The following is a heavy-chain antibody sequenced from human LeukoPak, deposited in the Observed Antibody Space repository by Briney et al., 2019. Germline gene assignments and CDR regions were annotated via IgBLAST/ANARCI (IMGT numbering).Heavy chain of an antibody. Sequence: GGSLRLSCAASGFTFSSYWMHWVRQAPGKGLVWFSRINSGGSSTSYADSVKGRLTISRDNAKNTLYLQMNSLTAEDTAVYYCARGRDGYNSPYYYYGMDVWGQGTTVTVSS. V-gene: IGHV3-74*01. CDR2: INSGGSST. D-gene: IGHD5-24*01. CDR1: GFTFSSYW. CDR3: ARGRDGYNSPYYYYGMDV. J-gene: IGHJ6*02.